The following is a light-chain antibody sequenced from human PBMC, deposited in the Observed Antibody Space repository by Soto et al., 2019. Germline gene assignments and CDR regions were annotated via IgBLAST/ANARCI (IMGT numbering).Light chain of an antibody. CDR1: QGVGNY. Sequence: DIQMTQSPSSLSASVGDRVTITCRASQGVGNYLAWYQQKPGKVPNVLIYGASTLQSEVPSRFSGSGFGTVFTLTITSLQPEDVATYYCQKYDSAPFTFGPGTKVDTK. CDR3: QKYDSAPFT. CDR2: GAS. J-gene: IGKJ3*01. V-gene: IGKV1-27*01.